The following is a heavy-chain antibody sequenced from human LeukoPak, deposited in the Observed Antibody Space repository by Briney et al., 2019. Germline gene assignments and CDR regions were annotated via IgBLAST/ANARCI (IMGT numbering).Heavy chain of an antibody. D-gene: IGHD6-13*01. Sequence: HPGGSLRLSCAASGFTFSSYGMHWVRQAPGKGLEWVAFIRYDGSNKYYADSVKGRFTISRDNSKNTLYLQMNSLRAEDTAVYYCAKDRIAAAYYFDYWGQGTLVTVSS. V-gene: IGHV3-30*02. CDR1: GFTFSSYG. CDR3: AKDRIAAAYYFDY. CDR2: IRYDGSNK. J-gene: IGHJ4*02.